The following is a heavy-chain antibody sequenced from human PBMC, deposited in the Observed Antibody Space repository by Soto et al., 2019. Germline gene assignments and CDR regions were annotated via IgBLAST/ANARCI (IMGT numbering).Heavy chain of an antibody. V-gene: IGHV4-59*01. CDR3: ARLPEDPNYDYIWGSYRPHYWYFDL. CDR1: GGSISSYY. D-gene: IGHD3-16*02. J-gene: IGHJ2*01. Sequence: PSETLSLTCTVSGGSISSYYWSWIRQPPGKGLEWIGYIYYSGSTNYNPSLKSRVTISVDTSKNQFSLKLSSVTAADTAVYYCARLPEDPNYDYIWGSYRPHYWYFDLRGRGTLVTVSS. CDR2: IYYSGST.